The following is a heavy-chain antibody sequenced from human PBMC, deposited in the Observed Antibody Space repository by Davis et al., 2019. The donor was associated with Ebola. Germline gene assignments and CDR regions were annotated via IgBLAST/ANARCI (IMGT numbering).Heavy chain of an antibody. J-gene: IGHJ5*02. CDR2: ISAYNGNT. V-gene: IGHV1-18*04. Sequence: ASVKVSCKASGYTFTSYGISWVRQAPGQGLEWMGWISAYNGNTNYAQKLQGRVTMTTDTSTSTAYMELRSLRSDDTAVYYCATSAAGVNNRNNWFDPWGQGTLVTVSS. CDR3: ATSAAGVNNRNNWFDP. D-gene: IGHD6-13*01. CDR1: GYTFTSYG.